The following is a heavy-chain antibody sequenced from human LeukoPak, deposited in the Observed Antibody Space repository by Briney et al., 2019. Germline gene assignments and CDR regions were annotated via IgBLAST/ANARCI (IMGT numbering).Heavy chain of an antibody. D-gene: IGHD2-15*01. CDR1: GYTLTGYY. J-gene: IGHJ5*02. CDR3: AREEIVVVAADGWFDP. V-gene: IGHV1-2*02. CDR2: INPNSGGT. Sequence: ASVRVSCKASGYTLTGYYMHWVRQAPGQGLEWMGWINPNSGGTNYAQKFQGRVTMTRDTSISTAYMELSRLRSDGTAVYYCAREEIVVVAADGWFDPWGQGTLVTVSS.